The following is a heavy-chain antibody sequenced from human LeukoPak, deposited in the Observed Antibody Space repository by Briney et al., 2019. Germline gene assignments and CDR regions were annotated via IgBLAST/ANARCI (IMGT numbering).Heavy chain of an antibody. CDR2: ISSSSSYI. D-gene: IGHD3-10*01. CDR1: GFTFSSYS. CDR3: AKDSRGSGSRYYGMDV. V-gene: IGHV3-21*04. J-gene: IGHJ6*02. Sequence: PGGSLRLSCAASGFTFSSYSMNWVRQAPGKGLEWVSSISSSSSYIYYADSVKGRFTISRDNAKNSLYLQTNSLRPEDTALYYCAKDSRGSGSRYYGMDVWGQGTTVTVSS.